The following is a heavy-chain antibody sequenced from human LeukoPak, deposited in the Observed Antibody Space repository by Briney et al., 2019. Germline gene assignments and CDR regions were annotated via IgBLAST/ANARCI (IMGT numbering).Heavy chain of an antibody. CDR1: GGSISSSSYY. J-gene: IGHJ4*02. D-gene: IGHD6-19*01. CDR2: IYYSGIT. CDR3: ARLIYSSGWYIDY. V-gene: IGHV4-39*01. Sequence: KPSETLSLTCTVSGGSISSSSYYWGWIRQPPGKGLEWIGTIYYSGITYYSPSLKSRVTISVDTSKNQFSLKLSSVTAADTAVYYCARLIYSSGWYIDYWGQGALVTVSS.